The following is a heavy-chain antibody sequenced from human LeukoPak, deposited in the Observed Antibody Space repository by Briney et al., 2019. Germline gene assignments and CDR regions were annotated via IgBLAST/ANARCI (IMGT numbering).Heavy chain of an antibody. CDR3: AKGNCSSTSCYTNY. J-gene: IGHJ4*02. Sequence: GGSLRLSCTASGFTFDDYAMHWVRQAPGKGLEWVSGISWNSGSIGYADSVKGRFTISRDNAKNSVYLQMNSLRAEDTALYYCAKGNCSSTSCYTNYWGQGTLVTVSS. D-gene: IGHD2-2*02. V-gene: IGHV3-9*01. CDR1: GFTFDDYA. CDR2: ISWNSGSI.